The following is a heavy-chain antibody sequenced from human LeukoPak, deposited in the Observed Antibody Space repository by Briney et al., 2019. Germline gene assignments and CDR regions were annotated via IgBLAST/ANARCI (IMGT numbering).Heavy chain of an antibody. CDR1: GGSISTYY. V-gene: IGHV4-59*01. D-gene: IGHD6-19*01. CDR2: IYYGGST. CDR3: ARDGRIAVAGFYYYYGMDV. J-gene: IGHJ6*02. Sequence: SETLSLTCTVSGGSISTYYWSWIRQPPGKGLEWIGYIYYGGSTNFNPSLKSRVTISVDTSKNQFSLKLSSVTAADTAMYYCARDGRIAVAGFYYYYGMDVWGQGTTVTVSS.